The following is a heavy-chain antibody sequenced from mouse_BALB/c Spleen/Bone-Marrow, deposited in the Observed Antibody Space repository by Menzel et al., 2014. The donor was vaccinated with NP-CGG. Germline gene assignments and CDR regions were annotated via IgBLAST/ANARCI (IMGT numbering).Heavy chain of an antibody. CDR2: INPNNGDT. CDR3: ARGAYYRYDVAY. CDR1: GYTFTDYY. D-gene: IGHD2-14*01. V-gene: IGHV1-26*01. J-gene: IGHJ3*01. Sequence: SGPELVKPGASVKMSCKASGYTFTDYYMKWVKQNHGKSLEWIGDINPNNGDTFYNQKFKGKATLTVDKSSSTAYMQLNSLTSEDSAVYYCARGAYYRYDVAYWGQGTLVTVSA.